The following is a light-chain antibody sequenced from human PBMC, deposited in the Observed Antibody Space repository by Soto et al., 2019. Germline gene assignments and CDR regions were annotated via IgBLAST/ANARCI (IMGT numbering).Light chain of an antibody. Sequence: QSALTQPPSASGSPGQSVTISCTGTSSDVGGYNYVSWYQQHPGKAPKLMIYEVSKRPSGVPDRFSGSKSGNTASLTVSGLQAEDEADYYCSSYEGSNNLVFGGGTQLTV. J-gene: IGLJ2*01. CDR1: SSDVGGYNY. CDR2: EVS. V-gene: IGLV2-8*01. CDR3: SSYEGSNNLV.